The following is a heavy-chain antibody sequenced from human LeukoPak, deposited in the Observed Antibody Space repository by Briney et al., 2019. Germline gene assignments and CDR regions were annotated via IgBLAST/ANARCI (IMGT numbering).Heavy chain of an antibody. V-gene: IGHV4-59*01. D-gene: IGHD3-16*01. CDR2: FYNSGRS. CDR1: DDSISDYY. J-gene: IGHJ4*02. CDR3: TRGAGWLIDY. Sequence: SETLSLTCTVSDDSISDYYRGWIRQPPGKGLEWIGYFYNSGRSTCNPSLKSRVTISADTSKNHFSLKLNSVTTADTAVYYCTRGAGWLIDYWGQGILVTVSS.